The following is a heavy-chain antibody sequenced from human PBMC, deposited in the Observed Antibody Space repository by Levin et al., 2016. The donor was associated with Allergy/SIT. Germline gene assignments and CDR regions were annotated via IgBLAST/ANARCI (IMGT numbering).Heavy chain of an antibody. J-gene: IGHJ4*02. CDR1: GSTFSTYA. V-gene: IGHV3-53*01. CDR3: ASRRYGSGAY. Sequence: GGSLRLSCVASGSTFSTYAMSWFRQAPGKGLEWVSILYHGGATYYADSVKGRFTISRDSSRNTLYLQMNNLRAEDTAVYYCASRRYGSGAYWGQGTLVTVSS. D-gene: IGHD3-10*01. CDR2: LYHGGAT.